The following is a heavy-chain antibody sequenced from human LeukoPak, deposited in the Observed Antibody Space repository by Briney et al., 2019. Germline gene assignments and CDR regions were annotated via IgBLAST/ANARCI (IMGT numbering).Heavy chain of an antibody. Sequence: GGSLRLSGAASGFTFSSYARSWVRQAPGKGREGVSAISGSGGSTYYADSVKGRFTISRDNSKNTLYLQMNSLRAEDTAVYYCARGVRYFDWSYLDYWGQGTLVTVSS. CDR1: GFTFSSYA. CDR2: ISGSGGST. CDR3: ARGVRYFDWSYLDY. V-gene: IGHV3-23*01. J-gene: IGHJ4*02. D-gene: IGHD3-9*01.